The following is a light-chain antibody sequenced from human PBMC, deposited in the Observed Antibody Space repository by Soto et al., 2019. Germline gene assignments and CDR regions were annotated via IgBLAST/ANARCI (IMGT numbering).Light chain of an antibody. CDR2: AAS. Sequence: IQMTQSPSSLYASVGEKIIITCLASRDVGSDVSWYQQKPGQAPKLLIYAASNLYTGVPSRFSGSRSGTEFTLTISSLQPEDFASYYCLQDYGDSWTFGQGTKVDI. CDR1: RDVGSD. V-gene: IGKV1-6*01. J-gene: IGKJ1*01. CDR3: LQDYGDSWT.